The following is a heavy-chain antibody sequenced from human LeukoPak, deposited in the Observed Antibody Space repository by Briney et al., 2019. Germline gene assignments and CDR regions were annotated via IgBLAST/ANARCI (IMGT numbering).Heavy chain of an antibody. CDR2: IRSDGSNK. V-gene: IGHV3-30*02. D-gene: IGHD2-21*02. CDR1: GFTFSNYG. Sequence: GGSLRLSCAASGFTFSNYGMLWVRQAPGKGLEWVSFIRSDGSNKYYADSVKGRFTISRDNSKNTLYPQMNSLRVEDTAVYYCAKDRTELGDFVDYWGQGTLVSVSS. J-gene: IGHJ4*02. CDR3: AKDRTELGDFVDY.